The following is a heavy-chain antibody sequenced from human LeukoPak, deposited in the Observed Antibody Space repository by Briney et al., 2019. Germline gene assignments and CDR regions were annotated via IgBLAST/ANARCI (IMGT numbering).Heavy chain of an antibody. V-gene: IGHV3-21*01. D-gene: IGHD3-10*02. CDR3: ARDYSDCCSGSYYY. Sequence: GRSLRLFWAASGFTFSIYSMNWVRQAPGKGMEWALSISRSSSYIYYAVTVKGGFTTSRDNANNSLYLQMNSLRAEDTAVYYCARDYSDCCSGSYYYWGQGALVTVSS. J-gene: IGHJ4*02. CDR2: ISRSSSYI. CDR1: GFTFSIYS.